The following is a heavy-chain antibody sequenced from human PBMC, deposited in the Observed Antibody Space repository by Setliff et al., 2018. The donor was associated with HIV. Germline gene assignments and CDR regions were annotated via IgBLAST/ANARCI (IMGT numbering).Heavy chain of an antibody. J-gene: IGHJ6*03. CDR3: ARVSSTYWYSIFRNYYYHMDV. V-gene: IGHV4-34*01. D-gene: IGHD2-8*02. CDR2: INHSGRT. CDR1: GGSFSDYY. Sequence: KTSETLSLTCAVYGGSFSDYYWSWIRQPPGKGLEWIGEINHSGRTIQSPSLGSRVTISIDTSKNQFSLKLSSVSAADTAVYYCARVSSTYWYSIFRNYYYHMDVWGKGTTVTVSS.